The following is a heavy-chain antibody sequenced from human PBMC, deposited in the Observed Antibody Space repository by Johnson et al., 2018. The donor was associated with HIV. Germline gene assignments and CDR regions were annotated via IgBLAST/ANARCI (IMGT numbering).Heavy chain of an antibody. CDR1: TVASDY. Sequence: TVASDYTTWIRQTPGKDLDCVLISYKYDYRTHARLTTARDNSKNTLYLQMNSLRQDDTAVYSCYCTDHFGAGSESKGTFDAWGQGTMVTVSS. V-gene: IGHV3-53*01. D-gene: IGHD3-10*01. J-gene: IGHJ3*01. CDR3: YCTDHFGAGSESKGTFDA. CDR2: SYKYDYR.